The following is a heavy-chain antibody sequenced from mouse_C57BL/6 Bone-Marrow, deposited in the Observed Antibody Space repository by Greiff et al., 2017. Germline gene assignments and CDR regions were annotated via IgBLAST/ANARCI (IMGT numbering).Heavy chain of an antibody. CDR2: ISNGGGST. CDR3: ARSMVTTRDYYAMDY. CDR1: GFTFSDYY. D-gene: IGHD2-2*01. J-gene: IGHJ4*01. V-gene: IGHV5-12*01. Sequence: EVQLVESGGGLVQPGGSLKLSCAASGFTFSDYYMYWVRQTPEKRLEWVAYISNGGGSTYYPDTVKGRFTISRDNAKNTLYLQMSRLKSEDTAMYYCARSMVTTRDYYAMDYWGQGTSVTVSS.